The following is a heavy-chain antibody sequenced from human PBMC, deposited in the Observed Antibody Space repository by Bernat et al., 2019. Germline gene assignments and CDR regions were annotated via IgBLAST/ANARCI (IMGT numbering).Heavy chain of an antibody. CDR1: GYTFTSYY. D-gene: IGHD6-19*01. V-gene: IGHV1-46*01. Sequence: QVQLVQSGAEVKKPGASVKVSCKASGYTFTSYYMHWVRQAPGQGLEWMGIINPSGGSTSYAQKFQGRVTMTRDTSTSTVYTELSSLRSEDTAVYYCARVGYSSVSRNWFDPWGQGTLVTVSS. CDR2: INPSGGST. J-gene: IGHJ5*02. CDR3: ARVGYSSVSRNWFDP.